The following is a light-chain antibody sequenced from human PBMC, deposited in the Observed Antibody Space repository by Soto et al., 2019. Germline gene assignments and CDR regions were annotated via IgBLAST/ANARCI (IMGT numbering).Light chain of an antibody. Sequence: DIHMTQSPSSLSASVGNRVTITCRARQSISTYLNWYQKKPGKAPNLLIYDASRLQSGVPSRFSGSGGGTDFTLSICSVQPEDFASYFCQQSYMDPITFGQGTRLEI. CDR3: QQSYMDPIT. V-gene: IGKV1-39*01. CDR1: QSISTY. CDR2: DAS. J-gene: IGKJ5*01.